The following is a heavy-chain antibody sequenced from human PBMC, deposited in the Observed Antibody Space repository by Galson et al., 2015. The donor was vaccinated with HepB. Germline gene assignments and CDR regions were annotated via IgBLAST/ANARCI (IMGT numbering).Heavy chain of an antibody. V-gene: IGHV3-30*18. CDR1: GFTFSTYG. J-gene: IGHJ4*02. CDR3: VKSRVIYCSSVSCPGEDF. CDR2: ISVDGSNK. D-gene: IGHD2-2*01. Sequence: SLRLSCAASGFTFSTYGMHWVRQAPGKGLEWVAVISVDGSNKYYADSVKGRFTISRDNSQSTLYLQMDSLRAEDTAVYYCVKSRVIYCSSVSCPGEDFWGQGTLVTVSS.